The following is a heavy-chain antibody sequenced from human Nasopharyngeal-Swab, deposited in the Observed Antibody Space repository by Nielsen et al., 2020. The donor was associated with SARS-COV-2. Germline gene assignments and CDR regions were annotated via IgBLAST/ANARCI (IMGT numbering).Heavy chain of an antibody. D-gene: IGHD2-15*01. Sequence: GGSLRLSCAASGFTFSDYYMGWIRQAPGKGLERISYITSSGSTIFYTDSVKGRFTISRDNAKNSLYLQMNSLRADDTAVYYCAREVVPSIWGQGTLVTVSS. CDR2: ITSSGSTI. CDR3: AREVVPSI. CDR1: GFTFSDYY. J-gene: IGHJ4*02. V-gene: IGHV3-11*01.